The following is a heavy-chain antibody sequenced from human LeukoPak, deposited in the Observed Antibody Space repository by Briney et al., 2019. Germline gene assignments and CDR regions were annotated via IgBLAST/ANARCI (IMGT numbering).Heavy chain of an antibody. D-gene: IGHD1-7*01. CDR1: GLTFSDDH. V-gene: IGHV3-11*01. CDR2: ISPGSHSI. J-gene: IGHJ4*02. CDR3: LKKELGGGGDN. Sequence: GGSLRLSCVASGLTFSDDHVSWIRQAPGKGLEWVSYISPGSHSIYYVDSVKGRFTISGDNAKNSLYLQMNSLRVDDTALYYWLKKELGGGGDNWGQGTLVTVSS.